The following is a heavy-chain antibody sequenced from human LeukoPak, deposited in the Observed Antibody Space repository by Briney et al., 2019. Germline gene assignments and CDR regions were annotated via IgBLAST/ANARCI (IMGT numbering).Heavy chain of an antibody. V-gene: IGHV3-30*02. CDR2: IRYDGSDK. Sequence: GGSLRLSCAASGFTFSSYAMHWVRQAPGKGLEWVAFIRYDGSDKYYADSVKGRFTISRDDSKNTLYLQMNSLRAEDTAVYYCASGSSGWYDYWGQGTLVTVSS. CDR1: GFTFSSYA. J-gene: IGHJ4*02. D-gene: IGHD6-19*01. CDR3: ASGSSGWYDY.